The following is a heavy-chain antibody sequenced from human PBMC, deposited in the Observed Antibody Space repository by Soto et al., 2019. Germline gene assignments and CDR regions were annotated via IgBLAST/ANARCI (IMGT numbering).Heavy chain of an antibody. Sequence: SSYGGHRVSKEKKKGLEWVAVISYDGSNKYYADSVKGRFTISRDNSKNTLYLQMNSLRAEDTAVYYCPRDRITMIVEYYFDYWRQGTLVTVSS. CDR1: SSYG. CDR2: ISYDGSNK. CDR3: PRDRITMIVEYYFDY. D-gene: IGHD3-22*01. V-gene: IGHV3-30-3*01. J-gene: IGHJ4*02.